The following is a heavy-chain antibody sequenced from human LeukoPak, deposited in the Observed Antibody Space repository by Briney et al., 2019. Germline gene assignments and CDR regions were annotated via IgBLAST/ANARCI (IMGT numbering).Heavy chain of an antibody. CDR1: GFTFSASA. Sequence: GGSLRLSCAASGFTFSASAMNWVRQASGKGLEWVGRIRSKADNYATSYAASVRGRFTISIDDSQSTAYLQMNSLKTEDTALYYCTTTYSGSPVDYWGQGILVTVSS. J-gene: IGHJ4*02. CDR2: IRSKADNYAT. V-gene: IGHV3-73*01. D-gene: IGHD5-12*01. CDR3: TTTYSGSPVDY.